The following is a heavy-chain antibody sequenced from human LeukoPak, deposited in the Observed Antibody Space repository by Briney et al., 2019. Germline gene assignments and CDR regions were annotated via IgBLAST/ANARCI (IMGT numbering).Heavy chain of an antibody. CDR1: GFTFDDYA. CDR2: SSWNSGSR. J-gene: IGHJ4*02. V-gene: IGHV3-9*01. D-gene: IGHD1-26*01. Sequence: GRSLRLSCAASGFTFDDYAMHWVRQAPGRGLEGVSGSSWNSGSRGYADSVKGRFTISRDNAKNSLYLQMNSLRAEDTALYYCAKGMRLLRTHFDYWGQGTLVTVSS. CDR3: AKGMRLLRTHFDY.